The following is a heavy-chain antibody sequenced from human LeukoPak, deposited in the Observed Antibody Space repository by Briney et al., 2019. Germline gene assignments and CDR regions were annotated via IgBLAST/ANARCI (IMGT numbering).Heavy chain of an antibody. D-gene: IGHD3-3*01. V-gene: IGHV3-7*01. Sequence: AGGSLRLSCAASGFTFSSYWMSWVRQAPGKGLEWVANIKQDGSEKYYVDSVKGRLTISRDNAKNSLYLQMNSLRAEDTAVYYCARDSPPYYDFWSGYYSYYYYGMDVWGQGTTVTVSS. CDR3: ARDSPPYYDFWSGYYSYYYYGMDV. CDR1: GFTFSSYW. J-gene: IGHJ6*02. CDR2: IKQDGSEK.